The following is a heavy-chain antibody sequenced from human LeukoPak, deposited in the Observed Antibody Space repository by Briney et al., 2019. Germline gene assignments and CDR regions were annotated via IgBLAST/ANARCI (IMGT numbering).Heavy chain of an antibody. Sequence: GGSLRLSCAASGFTFDDYAMHWVRQAPGKGLEWVSGISWNSGSIGYADSVKGRFTISRDNAKNSLYLQMNSLRAEDMALYYCAKGRYFDWSYFDYWGQGTLVTVSS. J-gene: IGHJ4*02. CDR1: GFTFDDYA. CDR3: AKGRYFDWSYFDY. D-gene: IGHD3-9*01. V-gene: IGHV3-9*03. CDR2: ISWNSGSI.